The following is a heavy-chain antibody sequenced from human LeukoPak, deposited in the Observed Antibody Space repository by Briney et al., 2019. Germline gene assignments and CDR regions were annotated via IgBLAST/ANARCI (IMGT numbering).Heavy chain of an antibody. J-gene: IGHJ5*02. V-gene: IGHV3-23*01. D-gene: IGHD5-18*01. Sequence: GGSLRLSCAASGFTFSNYAMSWVRQAPGKGLEWVSTFSFNGVTTYYADSAKGRFTISRDNSKNSLYLQMSSLRAEDTAVYYCARDGDTAMVPWGQGTLVTVSS. CDR3: ARDGDTAMVP. CDR1: GFTFSNYA. CDR2: FSFNGVTT.